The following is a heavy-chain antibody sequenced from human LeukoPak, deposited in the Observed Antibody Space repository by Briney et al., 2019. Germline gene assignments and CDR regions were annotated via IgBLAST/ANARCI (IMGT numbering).Heavy chain of an antibody. Sequence: GGSLRLSCAASGFTFSSYAMSWVRQAPGKGLEWVSAISGSGASTYYADSVKGRFTISRHNSKNTLYLQMNSLRAEDTAVYYCAKYRSSWLSYFDYWGQGTLVTVSS. CDR3: AKYRSSWLSYFDY. CDR1: GFTFSSYA. D-gene: IGHD6-13*01. V-gene: IGHV3-23*01. J-gene: IGHJ4*02. CDR2: ISGSGAST.